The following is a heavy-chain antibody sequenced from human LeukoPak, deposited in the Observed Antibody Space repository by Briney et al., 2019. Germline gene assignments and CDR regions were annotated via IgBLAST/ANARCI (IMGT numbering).Heavy chain of an antibody. Sequence: SETLSLTCTVSGGSISSGSYYWSWIRQPAGKGLEWIGRIYTSGSTNYNPSLKSRVTISVDTSKNQFSLQLNSVTLEDTAVYYCAREGGDAFDIWGQGTMVTVSS. CDR1: GGSISSGSYY. CDR3: AREGGDAFDI. CDR2: IYTSGST. V-gene: IGHV4-61*02. J-gene: IGHJ3*02. D-gene: IGHD3-16*01.